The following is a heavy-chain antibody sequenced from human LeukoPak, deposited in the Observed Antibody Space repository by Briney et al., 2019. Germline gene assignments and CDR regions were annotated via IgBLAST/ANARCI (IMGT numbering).Heavy chain of an antibody. V-gene: IGHV7-4-1*02. Sequence: GASVKVSCKASGYTITSYAMNWVRQAPGQGLEWMGWINTNTGNPTYAQGFTGRFVFSLDTSVSTAYLQISSLKAEDTTVYYCARVYCSSTSCLSDYYYYGMDVWGQGTTVTVSS. CDR2: INTNTGNP. CDR3: ARVYCSSTSCLSDYYYYGMDV. CDR1: GYTITSYA. J-gene: IGHJ6*02. D-gene: IGHD2-2*01.